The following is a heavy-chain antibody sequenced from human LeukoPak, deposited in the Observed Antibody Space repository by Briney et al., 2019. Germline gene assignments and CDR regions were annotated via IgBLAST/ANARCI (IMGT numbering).Heavy chain of an antibody. Sequence: ASVKVSGKASGYTFTGYYMHWVRQAPGQGLEWMGWINPKSGGTTYEQKFQGRVTMTRDTSTSTAYMELSRLRSDDTAVYYCARGGEVCSSSSCYRGHDYWGQGTLVTVSS. CDR2: INPKSGGT. D-gene: IGHD2-2*01. J-gene: IGHJ4*02. CDR1: GYTFTGYY. CDR3: ARGGEVCSSSSCYRGHDY. V-gene: IGHV1-2*02.